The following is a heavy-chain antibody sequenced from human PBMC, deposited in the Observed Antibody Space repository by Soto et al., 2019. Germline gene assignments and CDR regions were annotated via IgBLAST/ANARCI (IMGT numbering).Heavy chain of an antibody. CDR2: IYYSGST. CDR1: GGSISSGGYY. V-gene: IGHV4-31*03. J-gene: IGHJ6*02. Sequence: SEPLSLTCTVSGGSISSGGYYWSWIRQFPGKGLEWIGYIYYSGSTYYNPSLKSRVTISVDTSKNQFSLKLTSVTAADTAMYYCARGGYYFYYGMDVAGQGTTVTVSS. CDR3: ARGGYYFYYGMDV. D-gene: IGHD1-26*01.